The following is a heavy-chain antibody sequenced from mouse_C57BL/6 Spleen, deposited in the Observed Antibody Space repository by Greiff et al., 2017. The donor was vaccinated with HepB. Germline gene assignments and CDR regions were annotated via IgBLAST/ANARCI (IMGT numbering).Heavy chain of an antibody. V-gene: IGHV1-55*01. J-gene: IGHJ1*03. CDR2: IYPGSGST. D-gene: IGHD1-1*01. CDR3: ARADYGGSYDWYFDV. Sequence: VQLQQPGAELVKPGASVKMSCKASGYTFTSYWITWVKQRPGQGLEWIGDIYPGSGSTTYNEKFTSKATLTVDTSSSTAYMQLSSLTSGDSAVYYCARADYGGSYDWYFDVWGTGTTVTVSS. CDR1: GYTFTSYW.